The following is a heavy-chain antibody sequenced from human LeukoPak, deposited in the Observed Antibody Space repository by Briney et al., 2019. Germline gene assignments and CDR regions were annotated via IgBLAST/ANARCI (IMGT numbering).Heavy chain of an antibody. J-gene: IGHJ4*02. V-gene: IGHV1-2*02. CDR1: GYTFTDHY. D-gene: IGHD7-27*01. CDR2: IHPGRGDT. Sequence: ASVKVSYKALGYTFTDHYFHWLRQAPGQGIEWMGWIHPGRGDTNIAQKFQGRVSLTRDMSISTAYMELSRLTSDDTAVYYCARDHNWGPDYWGQGTLVSVSS. CDR3: ARDHNWGPDY.